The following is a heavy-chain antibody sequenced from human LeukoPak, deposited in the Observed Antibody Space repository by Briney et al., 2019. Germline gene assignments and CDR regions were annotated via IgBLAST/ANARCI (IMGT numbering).Heavy chain of an antibody. CDR3: ARHLGGNFYYYYMDV. J-gene: IGHJ6*03. V-gene: IGHV5-51*01. Sequence: GESLKISCKASGYSFVSHWIVWVRQMPGKGLEWMGIIYPGDSDIRYSPSFQGQVTISADKSISTAYLQWSSLKASDTAMYYCARHLGGNFYYYYMDVWGKGTTVTVSS. D-gene: IGHD1-26*01. CDR2: IYPGDSDI. CDR1: GYSFVSHW.